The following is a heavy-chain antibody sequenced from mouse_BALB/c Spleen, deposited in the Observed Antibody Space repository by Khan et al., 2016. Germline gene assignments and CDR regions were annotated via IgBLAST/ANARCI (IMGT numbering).Heavy chain of an antibody. CDR3: ARVGYSYLFAY. D-gene: IGHD1-1*01. V-gene: IGHV9-3*02. Sequence: QIQLVQSGPELKKPGETVNISCKSSGYIFRNYGMNWVKQAPGKGLKWMGWININTGEPTYDEEFKGRFVFTLESSASTADLQINNLKTEDTATYFCARVGYSYLFAYWGQGTTLTVSS. CDR2: ININTGEP. CDR1: GYIFRNYG. J-gene: IGHJ2*01.